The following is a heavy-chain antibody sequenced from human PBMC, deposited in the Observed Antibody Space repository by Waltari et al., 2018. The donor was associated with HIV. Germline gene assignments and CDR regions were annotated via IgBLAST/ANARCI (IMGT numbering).Heavy chain of an antibody. CDR2: MNPNSKKT. J-gene: IGHJ4*02. D-gene: IGHD2-21*02. CDR1: GYTFTSFD. Sequence: QVQLVQSGAEVQKPGASVKVSCKASGYTFTSFDINWVRKVTGQGLEWMGWMNPNSKKTGFAQKFQGRISMTRNTSIGTAYMELSSLRSLDTAVYYCARTFNGDLDYWGQGTLVTVS. CDR3: ARTFNGDLDY. V-gene: IGHV1-8*01.